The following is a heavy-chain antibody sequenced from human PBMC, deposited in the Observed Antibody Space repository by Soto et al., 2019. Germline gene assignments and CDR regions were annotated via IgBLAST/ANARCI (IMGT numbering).Heavy chain of an antibody. J-gene: IGHJ4*02. Sequence: QVQLVQSGSAMRKPGTSVKVSCKTSGYTFSSNGVSWVRQAPGQGLEWMGWISVYDGKTKYAEKFQDRATMTLDTSTTTAYMELRSLRSEDTAVYYCARDGRYSDSNGYFDYWGQGTLVTVSS. CDR1: GYTFSSNG. D-gene: IGHD3-22*01. CDR2: ISVYDGKT. CDR3: ARDGRYSDSNGYFDY. V-gene: IGHV1-18*01.